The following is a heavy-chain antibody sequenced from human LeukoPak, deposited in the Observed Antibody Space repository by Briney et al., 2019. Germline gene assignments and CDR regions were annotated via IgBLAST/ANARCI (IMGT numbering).Heavy chain of an antibody. J-gene: IGHJ4*02. D-gene: IGHD2-2*01. Sequence: ASVKVSCKASGYTYTSYGVSWVRHAPGQGLERMGIINPSGGSTSYAQKFQVRVTMTRDTSTSTVYMELSSLRSEDTGVYYWAGAIGYCSSAGCPSYFDYWGQGTLVTVSS. V-gene: IGHV1-46*01. CDR3: AGAIGYCSSAGCPSYFDY. CDR2: INPSGGST. CDR1: GYTYTSYG.